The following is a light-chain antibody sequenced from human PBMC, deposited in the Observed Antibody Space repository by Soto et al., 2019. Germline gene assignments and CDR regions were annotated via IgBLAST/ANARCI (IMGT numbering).Light chain of an antibody. V-gene: IGKV1-39*01. CDR1: QRISTY. Sequence: DVQMSQSPSSLSASVGDRVTITCRASQRISTYLHWFQQKPGKAPKLLIYAASNLQSGVPSRFSGSGSGTDFALTISSLQPEDFATYYCQQSSSTLRTFGQGTKVEIK. CDR2: AAS. CDR3: QQSSSTLRT. J-gene: IGKJ1*01.